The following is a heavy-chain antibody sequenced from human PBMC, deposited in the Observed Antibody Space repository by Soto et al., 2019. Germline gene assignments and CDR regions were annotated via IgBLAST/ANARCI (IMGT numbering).Heavy chain of an antibody. CDR2: TSYDGTDK. CDR1: GFTFRSYV. J-gene: IGHJ1*01. Sequence: QVQLVESGGGVVQPGTSLRVSCVGSGFTFRSYVIHWVRQAPGKGLEWVALTSYDGTDKYYGDSVRGRFTISRDNSRNAVDLQMDSVRLEDTARYYCARWGTTGGLDVWGQGTLVSVSS. V-gene: IGHV3-30*19. CDR3: ARWGTTGGLDV. D-gene: IGHD3-16*01.